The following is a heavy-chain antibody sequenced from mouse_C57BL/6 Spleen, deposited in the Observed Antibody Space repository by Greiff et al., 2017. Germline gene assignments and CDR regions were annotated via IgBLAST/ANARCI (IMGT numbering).Heavy chain of an antibody. J-gene: IGHJ3*01. CDR1: GFTFSDYG. D-gene: IGHD2-4*01. V-gene: IGHV5-17*01. CDR2: ISSGSSTI. CDR3: ARDDYAWFAY. Sequence: EVKLVESGGGLVKPGASLKLSCAASGFTFSDYGMHWVRQAPEKGLEWVAYISSGSSTIYYADTVKGRFTISRDNAKNTLFLQMTSLRSEDTAMYYCARDDYAWFAYWGQRTLVSVSA.